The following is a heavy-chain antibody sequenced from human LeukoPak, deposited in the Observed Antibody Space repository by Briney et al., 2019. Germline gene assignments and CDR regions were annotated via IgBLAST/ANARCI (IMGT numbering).Heavy chain of an antibody. CDR1: GFIFSNYA. J-gene: IGHJ4*02. CDR2: LSNSGGST. V-gene: IGHV3-23*01. Sequence: GGSLRLSCAASGFIFSNYAMSWVRQAPGKGLEWVSALSNSGGSTYYADSVKGRFTISRDNAMNTMYLQMNSLRAEDTAVYYCTKCGTASGTLIFDYWGQGTLVTVSS. D-gene: IGHD1-14*01. CDR3: TKCGTASGTLIFDY.